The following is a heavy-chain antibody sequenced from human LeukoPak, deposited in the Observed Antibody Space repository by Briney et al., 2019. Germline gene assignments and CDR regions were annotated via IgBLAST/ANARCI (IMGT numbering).Heavy chain of an antibody. CDR2: ISGSGGST. CDR3: AKGSQGWPYYFDY. V-gene: IGHV3-23*01. J-gene: IGHJ4*02. Sequence: GGSLRLSCAASGFTFSSYAMSWVRQAPGKGLEWVSAISGSGGSTYYADSVKGRFTISRDNSKNTLYLQMNSLRAEDAAIYYCAKGSQGWPYYFDYWGQGTLVTV. CDR1: GFTFSSYA. D-gene: IGHD6-19*01.